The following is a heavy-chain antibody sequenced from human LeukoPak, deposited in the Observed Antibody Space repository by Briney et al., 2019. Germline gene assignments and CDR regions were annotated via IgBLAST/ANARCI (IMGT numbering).Heavy chain of an antibody. Sequence: PSETLSLTCAVYGGSFSGYYWSWIRQPPGKGLEWIGEINHSGSTNYNPSLQSRVTISVDTSKNQFSLKLSSVTAADTAVYYCSRLIWSGYYLPDYWGQGTLVTVSS. CDR3: SRLIWSGYYLPDY. D-gene: IGHD3-3*01. CDR2: INHSGST. CDR1: GGSFSGYY. J-gene: IGHJ4*02. V-gene: IGHV4-34*01.